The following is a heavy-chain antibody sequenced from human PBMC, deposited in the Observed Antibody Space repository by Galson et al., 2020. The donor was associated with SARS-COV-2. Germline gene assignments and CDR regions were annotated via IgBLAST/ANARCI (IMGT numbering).Heavy chain of an antibody. J-gene: IGHJ5*02. CDR1: GYTLTELS. D-gene: IGHD2-2*01. CDR3: ATAPPLIPAAKVWFDP. Sequence: ASVKVSCKVSGYTLTELSMHWVRQAPGKGLEWMGGFDPEDGETIYAQKFQGRVTMTEDTSTDTAYMELSSLRSEDTAVYYCATAPPLIPAAKVWFDPWGQGTLVTVSS. CDR2: FDPEDGET. V-gene: IGHV1-24*01.